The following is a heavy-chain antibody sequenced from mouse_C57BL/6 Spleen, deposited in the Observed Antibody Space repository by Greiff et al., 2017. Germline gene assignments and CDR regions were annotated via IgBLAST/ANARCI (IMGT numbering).Heavy chain of an antibody. CDR2: INPNNGGT. D-gene: IGHD1-1*01. CDR3: ARDLTTVVADY. CDR1: GYTFTDYN. V-gene: IGHV1-22*01. J-gene: IGHJ2*01. Sequence: VQLKESGPELVKPGASVKMSCKASGYTFTDYNMHWVKQSHGKSLEWIGYINPNNGGTSYNQKFKGKATLTVNKSSSTAYMELRSLTSEDSAVYYCARDLTTVVADYWGQGTTLTVSS.